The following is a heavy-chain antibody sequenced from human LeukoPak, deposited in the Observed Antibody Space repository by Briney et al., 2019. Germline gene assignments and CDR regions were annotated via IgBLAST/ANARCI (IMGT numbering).Heavy chain of an antibody. Sequence: PGGSRTLSCLASGFTFKLSAMTWVRQAPGKGLEWVSAIDGFVDNTYYTDSVKGRFTISRDNSRKTLYLQMDSLRAEDTATYYCARDRGPYVGIDNNWFDPWGQGTLVIVSS. V-gene: IGHV3-23*01. J-gene: IGHJ5*02. CDR1: GFTFKLSA. CDR2: IDGFVDNT. D-gene: IGHD3-10*02. CDR3: ARDRGPYVGIDNNWFDP.